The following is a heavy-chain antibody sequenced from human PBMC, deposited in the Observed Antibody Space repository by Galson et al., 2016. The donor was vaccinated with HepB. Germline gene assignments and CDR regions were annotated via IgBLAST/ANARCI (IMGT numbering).Heavy chain of an antibody. CDR3: GKDFLPGGMDV. J-gene: IGHJ6*02. CDR1: GFSLDRYA. V-gene: IGHV3-9*01. D-gene: IGHD3-3*01. Sequence: SLRLSCAVSGFSLDRYAMHWVRLVPGKGLEWVSGISLDTDRIGYADSVKGRFIVSRDKARNSVYLQMNSLRTEDSALYYCGKDFLPGGMDVWGHGTRVTVAS. CDR2: ISLDTDRI.